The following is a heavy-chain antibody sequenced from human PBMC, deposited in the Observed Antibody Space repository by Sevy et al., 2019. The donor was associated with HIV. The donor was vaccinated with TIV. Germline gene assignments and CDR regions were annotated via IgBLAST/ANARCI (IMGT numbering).Heavy chain of an antibody. V-gene: IGHV3-48*03. D-gene: IGHD4-17*01. Sequence: GGSLRLSCAASGFTFSSYEMNWVRQAPGKGLEWVHYITNSGSAEYYQDSVRGRFTISRDNTKNSLYLQMNSLRAEDTALYYCARDLPPSATTVAYFDYWGRGTLVTVSS. J-gene: IGHJ4*02. CDR2: ITNSGSAE. CDR3: ARDLPPSATTVAYFDY. CDR1: GFTFSSYE.